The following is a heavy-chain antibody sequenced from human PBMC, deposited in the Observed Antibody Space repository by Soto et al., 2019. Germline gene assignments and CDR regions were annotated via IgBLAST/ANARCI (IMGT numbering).Heavy chain of an antibody. J-gene: IGHJ4*01. Sequence: SVNVACKASGGTFSSYAISWVRQAPGQGLEWMGGIIPIFGIANYAQKFQGRVTITADESTSTAYMELSSPRSEDTAVYFCARVGSDFGSGDYNRPRYASDYRG. CDR3: ARVGSDFGSGDYNRPRYASDY. CDR1: GGTFSSYA. D-gene: IGHD3-3*01. CDR2: IIPIFGIA. V-gene: IGHV1-69*01.